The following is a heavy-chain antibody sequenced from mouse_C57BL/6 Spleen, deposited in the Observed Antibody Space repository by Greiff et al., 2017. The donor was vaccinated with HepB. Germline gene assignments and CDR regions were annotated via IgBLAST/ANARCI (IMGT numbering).Heavy chain of an antibody. CDR2: ISDGGSYT. Sequence: EVKLQESGGGLVKPGGSLKLSCAASGFTFSSYAMSWVRQTPEKRLEWVATISDGGSYTYYPDNVKGRFTISRDNAKNNLYLQMSHLKSEDTAMYYCARDGDSSGPFAYWGQGTLVTVSA. CDR3: ARDGDSSGPFAY. CDR1: GFTFSSYA. D-gene: IGHD3-2*02. J-gene: IGHJ3*01. V-gene: IGHV5-4*01.